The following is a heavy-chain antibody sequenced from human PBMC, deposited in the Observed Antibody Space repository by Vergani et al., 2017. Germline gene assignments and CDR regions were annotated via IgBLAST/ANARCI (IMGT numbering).Heavy chain of an antibody. Sequence: QVQLQESGPGLVKPSETLSLTCTVSGGSISSYYWSWIRQPPGKGLEWIGYIYYSGSTNYNPSLKSRVTISVDTSKNQFSLKLSSVTAADTAVYYCATSSGWYAGFDYWGQGTLVTVSS. J-gene: IGHJ4*02. V-gene: IGHV4-59*08. CDR1: GGSISSYY. CDR2: IYYSGST. D-gene: IGHD6-19*01. CDR3: ATSSGWYAGFDY.